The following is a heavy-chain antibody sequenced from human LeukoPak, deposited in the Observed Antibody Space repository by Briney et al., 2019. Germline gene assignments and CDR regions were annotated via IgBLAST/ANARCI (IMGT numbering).Heavy chain of an antibody. CDR2: INHSGST. CDR1: GGSFSGYY. CDR3: ARIYCGGDCRGYYYHYYMDV. J-gene: IGHJ6*03. V-gene: IGHV4-34*01. Sequence: SETLSLTCAVYGGSFSGYYWSWIRQPPGKGLEWIGEINHSGSTNYNPSLKSRVTISVDTPKNQFSLKLSSVTAADTAAYYCARIYCGGDCRGYYYHYYMDVWGKGTTVTISS. D-gene: IGHD2-21*02.